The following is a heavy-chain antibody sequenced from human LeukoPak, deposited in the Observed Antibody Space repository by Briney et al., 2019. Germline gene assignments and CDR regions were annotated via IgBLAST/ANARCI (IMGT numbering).Heavy chain of an antibody. CDR3: AKPLEKYTYGGNFDY. CDR1: GFTFSSYA. Sequence: GGSLRLSCEASGFTFSSYAMSWVRQAPGKGLAWVSVISSSADSTYYADSVKGRFTISRDNSKNTLFLQMNSLRAEDTAVYYCAKPLEKYTYGGNFDYWGQGILVTVSS. CDR2: ISSSADST. J-gene: IGHJ4*02. D-gene: IGHD4-23*01. V-gene: IGHV3-23*01.